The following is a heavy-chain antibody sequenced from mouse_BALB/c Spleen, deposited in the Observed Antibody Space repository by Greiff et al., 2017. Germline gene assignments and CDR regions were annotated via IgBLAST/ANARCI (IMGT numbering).Heavy chain of an antibody. V-gene: IGHV1-14*01. CDR3: ASAAREGYFDY. D-gene: IGHD3-1*01. CDR1: GYTFTSYV. J-gene: IGHJ2*01. Sequence: VQLQQSGPELVKPGASVKMSCKASGYTFTSYVMHWVKQKPGQGLEWIGYINPYNDGTKYNEKFKGKATLTSDKSSSTAYMELSSLTSEDSAVYYCASAAREGYFDYWGQGTTLTVSS. CDR2: INPYNDGT.